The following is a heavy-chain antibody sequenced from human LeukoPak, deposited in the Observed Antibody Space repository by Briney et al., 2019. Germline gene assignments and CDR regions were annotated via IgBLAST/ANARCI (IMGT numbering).Heavy chain of an antibody. CDR2: ISSGGTYE. CDR3: ARDSTYYYDSGSSGPHYFDN. D-gene: IGHD3-10*01. CDR1: GFTFSSSG. J-gene: IGHJ4*02. V-gene: IGHV3-30*03. Sequence: PGGSLRLSCAASGFTFSSSGMRWVRRAPGKGLEWVSVISSGGTYEYYADSVKGRFTISRDNSKNTLYLQLNSLRAEDTAVYYCARDSTYYYDSGSSGPHYFDNWGQGTLVTVSS.